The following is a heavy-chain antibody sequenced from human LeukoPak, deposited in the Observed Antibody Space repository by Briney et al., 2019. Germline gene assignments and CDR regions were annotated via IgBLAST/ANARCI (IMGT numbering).Heavy chain of an antibody. Sequence: GGSLRLSCAASGFIFTDYWMYWVRQAPGRGLAWVANIKEDGSEKNYVDSVKGRFTISRDNAKNSVYLQMNSLRAEDTAVYYCARDPPHDLNDFWSGYWDYWGQGTLVTVSS. CDR3: ARDPPHDLNDFWSGYWDY. CDR1: GFIFTDYW. V-gene: IGHV3-7*01. J-gene: IGHJ4*02. CDR2: IKEDGSEK. D-gene: IGHD3-3*01.